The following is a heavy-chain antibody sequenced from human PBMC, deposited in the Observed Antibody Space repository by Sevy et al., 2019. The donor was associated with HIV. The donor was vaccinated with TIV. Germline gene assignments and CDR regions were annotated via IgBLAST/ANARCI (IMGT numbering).Heavy chain of an antibody. Sequence: GGSLRLSCAASGFTFDDYAMHWVRQAPGKGLEWVSGINWNSGRIGYADSVKGRFTISRDNAKNSINLQMNSLRVEDTALYYCAKGGRTPEVRFGGEFDIWGQGTVVTVSS. CDR1: GFTFDDYA. J-gene: IGHJ3*02. V-gene: IGHV3-9*01. D-gene: IGHD3-16*01. CDR2: INWNSGRI. CDR3: AKGGRTPEVRFGGEFDI.